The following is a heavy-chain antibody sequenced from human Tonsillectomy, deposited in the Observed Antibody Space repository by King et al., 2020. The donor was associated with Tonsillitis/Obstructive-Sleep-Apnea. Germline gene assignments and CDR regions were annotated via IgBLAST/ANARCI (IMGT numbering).Heavy chain of an antibody. CDR2: IHTSGST. CDR3: ARDYSSGYGLDV. D-gene: IGHD6-19*01. CDR1: GGSISSYY. Sequence: QLRESGPGLVKPSETLSLTCTVSGGSISSYYWNWIRQPAGKRLEWIGRIHTSGSTNYNPSLKSRVTMSVDTSKNRVSLRLNSVTAADTAVYYCARDYSSGYGLDVWGQGTTVTVSS. J-gene: IGHJ6*02. V-gene: IGHV4-4*07.